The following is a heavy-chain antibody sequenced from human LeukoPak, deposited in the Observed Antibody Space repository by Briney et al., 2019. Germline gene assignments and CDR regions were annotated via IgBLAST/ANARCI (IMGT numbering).Heavy chain of an antibody. Sequence: GASVKVSCKASHYTFTSYGVSWVRQAPGQGLEWMGWINPNSGGTNYAQKFQGRVTMTRDTSISTAYMELSRLRSDDTAVYYCARGGGDRVGNWFNPWGQGTLVTVSS. V-gene: IGHV1-2*02. CDR2: INPNSGGT. J-gene: IGHJ5*02. CDR3: ARGGGDRVGNWFNP. D-gene: IGHD2-21*01. CDR1: HYTFTSYG.